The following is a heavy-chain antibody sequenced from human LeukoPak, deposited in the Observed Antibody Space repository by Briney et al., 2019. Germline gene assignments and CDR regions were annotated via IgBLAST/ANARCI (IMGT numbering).Heavy chain of an antibody. Sequence: AAVMVSCKASGYTFTDFYIHWLRQAPGQGLEWMAWINPDSGGTSHAPKVQGRVTMTRYTSTNTVYMELSRLTSDDTAVYYCARAYCGGDCAVGTYWGQGTLVTVSS. V-gene: IGHV1-2*02. CDR3: ARAYCGGDCAVGTY. D-gene: IGHD2-21*01. J-gene: IGHJ4*02. CDR2: INPDSGGT. CDR1: GYTFTDFY.